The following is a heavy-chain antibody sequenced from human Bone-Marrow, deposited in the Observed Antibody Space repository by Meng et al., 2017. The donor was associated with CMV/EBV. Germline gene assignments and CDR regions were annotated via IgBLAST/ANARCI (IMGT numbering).Heavy chain of an antibody. J-gene: IGHJ4*02. CDR1: GFTFSSYD. D-gene: IGHD4-23*01. Sequence: GESLKISCAACGFTFSSYDMHWVRQATGKGLEWVSAIGTAGDTYYPGSVKGQFTISRDNSKNTLYLQMNSLRAEDTAVYYCAKQGGNSGGHIDYWGQGTLVTVSS. CDR2: IGTAGDT. V-gene: IGHV3-13*03. CDR3: AKQGGNSGGHIDY.